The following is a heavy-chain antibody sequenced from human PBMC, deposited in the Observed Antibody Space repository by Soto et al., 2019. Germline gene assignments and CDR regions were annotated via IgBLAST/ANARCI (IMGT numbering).Heavy chain of an antibody. CDR2: IKHGGGT. CDR1: GGSLSGYY. V-gene: IGHV4-34*01. Sequence: QVQLQQWGAGLLKSSETLSLTCAVYGGSLSGYYWSWIRQPPGKGLEWIGEIKHGGGTNFNPSLKSRVTMSVDTSKNQFPLKVSSVTAADTAVYYCVRGREQWLVDAFDIWGQGTTVTVSS. D-gene: IGHD6-19*01. CDR3: VRGREQWLVDAFDI. J-gene: IGHJ3*02.